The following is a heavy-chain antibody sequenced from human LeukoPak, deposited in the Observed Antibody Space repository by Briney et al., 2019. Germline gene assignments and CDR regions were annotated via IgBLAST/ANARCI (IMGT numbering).Heavy chain of an antibody. D-gene: IGHD2-2*01. J-gene: IGHJ3*02. CDR2: IWYDGSNK. V-gene: IGHV3-33*06. Sequence: GGSLRLSCAASGFTFSSYGLHWVRQAPGKGLEWVAAIWYDGSNKYYADSVKGRFTISRDNSKNTLSLQVNSLRVEDTAVYYCAKALPIGDIVVVPADSAFDIWGQGTMVTVSS. CDR1: GFTFSSYG. CDR3: AKALPIGDIVVVPADSAFDI.